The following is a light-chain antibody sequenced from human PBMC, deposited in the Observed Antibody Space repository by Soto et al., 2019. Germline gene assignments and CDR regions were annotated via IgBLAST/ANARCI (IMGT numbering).Light chain of an antibody. CDR3: CSYAGSVV. Sequence: QSVLTQPASVSGSPGQSITISCTGTSSDVGSYNLVSWYQQHPGKAPKLMIYEGSKRPSGVSNRFSGSKSGNTASLTISGLQAEEEADYYCCSYAGSVVFGGGTKLNVL. V-gene: IGLV2-23*01. J-gene: IGLJ2*01. CDR2: EGS. CDR1: SSDVGSYNL.